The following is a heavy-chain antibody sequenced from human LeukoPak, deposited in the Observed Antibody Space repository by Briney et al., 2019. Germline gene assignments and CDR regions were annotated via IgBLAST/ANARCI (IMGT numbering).Heavy chain of an antibody. CDR1: GGTFSSYA. V-gene: IGHV1-69*01. J-gene: IGHJ2*01. Sequence: ASVKVSCKASGGTFSSYAISWVRQAPGRGLEWMGGIIPIFGTANYAQKFQGRVTITADESTSTAYMELSSLRSEDTAVYYCARKYPNWYFDLWGRGTLVTVSS. CDR2: IIPIFGTA. D-gene: IGHD6-6*01. CDR3: ARKYPNWYFDL.